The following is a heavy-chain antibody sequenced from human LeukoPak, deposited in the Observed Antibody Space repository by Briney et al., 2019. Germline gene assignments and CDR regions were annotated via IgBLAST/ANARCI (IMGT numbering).Heavy chain of an antibody. CDR1: GFSLTTSGVG. Sequence: SGPTLVNPTQTLTLTCTFSGFSLTTSGVGVGWIRQPPGKALEWLALIYWNGDKRYSPSLKGRLTITKGTSNDQVVLILANMDPVETATYYCAHIIDAWDYVPLDYWGPGTLVTASS. V-gene: IGHV2-5*01. D-gene: IGHD1-7*01. CDR3: AHIIDAWDYVPLDY. CDR2: IYWNGDK. J-gene: IGHJ4*02.